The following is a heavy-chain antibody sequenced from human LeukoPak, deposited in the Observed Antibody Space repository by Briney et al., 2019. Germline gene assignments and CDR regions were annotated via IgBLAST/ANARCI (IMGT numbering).Heavy chain of an antibody. CDR1: GGSFSGYY. CDR2: INHSGST. CDR3: ARGLDSSGPGLYFDY. V-gene: IGHV4-34*01. Sequence: KPSETLSLTCAVYGGSFSGYYWSWIRQPPGKGPEWIGEINHSGSTKYNPSLKSRVTISVDTSKNQFSLKLSSVTAADTAVYYCARGLDSSGPGLYFDYWGQGTLVTVSS. J-gene: IGHJ4*02. D-gene: IGHD3-22*01.